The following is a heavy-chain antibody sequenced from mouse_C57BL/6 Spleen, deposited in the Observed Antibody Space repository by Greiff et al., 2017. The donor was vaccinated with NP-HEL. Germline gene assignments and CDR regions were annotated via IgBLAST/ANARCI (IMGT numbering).Heavy chain of an antibody. Sequence: VQRVESGAELARPGASVKLSCKASGYTFTSYGISWVKQRTGQGLEWIGEIYPRSGNTYYNEKFKGKATLTADQSSSTAYMELRSLTSEDSAVYFCARWEMARTCFDYWGQGTTLTVSS. D-gene: IGHD2-3*01. J-gene: IGHJ2*01. V-gene: IGHV1-81*01. CDR1: GYTFTSYG. CDR3: ARWEMARTCFDY. CDR2: IYPRSGNT.